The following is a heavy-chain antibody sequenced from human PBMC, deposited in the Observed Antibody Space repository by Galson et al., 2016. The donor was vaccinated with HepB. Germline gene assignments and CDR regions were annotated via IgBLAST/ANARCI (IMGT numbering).Heavy chain of an antibody. CDR1: GFAFSDYG. J-gene: IGHJ3*01. D-gene: IGHD3-9*01. V-gene: IGHV3-30*03. CDR2: ISPDGTKK. Sequence: SLRLSCAASGFAFSDYGIHWVRQAPGKGLEWVASISPDGTKKYYADSVTGRFTMSRDSSKDTVYLQMTSLRTEDTATFYCARPAWESAVAFDYWGQGTMVTVSS. CDR3: ARPAWESAVAFDY.